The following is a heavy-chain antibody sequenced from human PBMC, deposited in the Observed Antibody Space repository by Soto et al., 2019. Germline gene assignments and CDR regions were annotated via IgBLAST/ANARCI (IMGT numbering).Heavy chain of an antibody. D-gene: IGHD3-10*01. Sequence: GASVKVSCKASGYTFTSYGISWVRQAPGQGLEWMGWISAYNGNTNYAQKLQDRVTMTTDTSTSTAYMELRSLRSDDTAVYYCARDLLWFGELPSWFDPWGQGTLVTVSS. V-gene: IGHV1-18*01. CDR1: GYTFTSYG. CDR2: ISAYNGNT. J-gene: IGHJ5*02. CDR3: ARDLLWFGELPSWFDP.